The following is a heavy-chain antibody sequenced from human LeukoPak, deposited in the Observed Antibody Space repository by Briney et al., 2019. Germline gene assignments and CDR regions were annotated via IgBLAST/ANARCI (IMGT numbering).Heavy chain of an antibody. J-gene: IGHJ5*02. CDR2: ISSSGSTI. CDR3: ASLDIVIVAAAIDDP. V-gene: IGHV3-11*04. Sequence: GGSLRLSCAASGFTFSDYYMSWIRQAPGKGLEWVSYISSSGSTIYYADSVKGRFTISRDNAKNSLFLQMNSLRAEDTAVYYCASLDIVIVAAAIDDPWGQGTLVTVSS. D-gene: IGHD2-2*01. CDR1: GFTFSDYY.